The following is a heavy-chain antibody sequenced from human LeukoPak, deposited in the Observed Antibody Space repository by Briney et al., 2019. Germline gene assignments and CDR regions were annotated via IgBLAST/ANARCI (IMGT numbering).Heavy chain of an antibody. CDR2: IYHSGST. J-gene: IGHJ3*02. V-gene: IGHV4-4*02. CDR3: ARVGVVATRDAFDI. CDR1: GGSISSSNW. Sequence: SETLSLTCAVSGGSISSSNWWSWVRQPPGKGLEWIGEIYHSGSTNYNPSLKSRVTISVDESKNQFSLKLSSVTAADTAVYYCARVGVVATRDAFDIWGQGTMVTVSS. D-gene: IGHD5-12*01.